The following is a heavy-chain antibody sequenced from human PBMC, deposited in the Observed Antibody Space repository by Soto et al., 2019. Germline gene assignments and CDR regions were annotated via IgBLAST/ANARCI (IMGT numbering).Heavy chain of an antibody. Sequence: QVQLVQSGAEVKKPGSSVKVSCKASGGTFSTYTISWVRQAPGQGLEWMGRIIPILGITNYAQKFQGRVTSTADKAKSTVYMELSSLRSEDTAVYYCARVFSRVTSVSPTWATFDPWGQGTLVTVSS. CDR2: IIPILGIT. CDR3: ARVFSRVTSVSPTWATFDP. V-gene: IGHV1-69*02. J-gene: IGHJ5*02. CDR1: GGTFSTYT. D-gene: IGHD4-17*01.